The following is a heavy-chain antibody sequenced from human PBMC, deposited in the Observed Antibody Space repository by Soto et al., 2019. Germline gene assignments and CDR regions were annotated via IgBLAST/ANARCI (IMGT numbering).Heavy chain of an antibody. J-gene: IGHJ5*02. Sequence: PSETLSLTCTVSGGSISSGDYYWSWIRQPPGKGLEWIGYIYYSGSTYYNPSLKSRVTISVDTSKNQFSLKLSSVTAADTAVYYCARGPDTAIENWFDPWGQGTLVTVSS. V-gene: IGHV4-30-4*01. D-gene: IGHD5-18*01. CDR3: ARGPDTAIENWFDP. CDR1: GGSISSGDYY. CDR2: IYYSGST.